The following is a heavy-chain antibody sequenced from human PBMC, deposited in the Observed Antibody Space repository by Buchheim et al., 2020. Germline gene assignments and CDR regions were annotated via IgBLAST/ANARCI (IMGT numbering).Heavy chain of an antibody. CDR3: ARNSCSSATFDA. V-gene: IGHV4-4*02. D-gene: IGHD2-2*01. J-gene: IGHJ5*02. Sequence: QVQLQESGPGLVKPSGTLSLTCAVSGGSITSSHWWTWVRQPPGKGLEWIGEIYHTGSTNYRPSLASRVTILVDRSKNQFSLTLTSVTAADTCFYYCARNSCSSATFDAWGQGTL. CDR1: GGSITSSHW. CDR2: IYHTGST.